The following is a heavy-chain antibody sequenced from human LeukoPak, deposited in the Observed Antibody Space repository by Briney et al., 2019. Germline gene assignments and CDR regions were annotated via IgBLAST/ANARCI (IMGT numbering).Heavy chain of an antibody. D-gene: IGHD3-22*01. V-gene: IGHV4-34*01. CDR3: AREKSVYYYDSSGYYDY. Sequence: PSETLSLTCAVYGGSFSGYYWSWIRQPPGKGLEWIGEINHSGSTNYNPSLKSRVTISVDTSKNQFSLKLSSVTAADTAVYYCAREKSVYYYDSSGYYDYWGQGTLVTVSS. CDR2: INHSGST. J-gene: IGHJ4*02. CDR1: GGSFSGYY.